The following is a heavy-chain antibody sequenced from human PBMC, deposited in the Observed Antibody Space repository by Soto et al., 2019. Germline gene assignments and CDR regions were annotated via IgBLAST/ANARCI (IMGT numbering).Heavy chain of an antibody. D-gene: IGHD6-19*01. CDR3: ARRVVIAVAGTSGWFDP. CDR1: GGSIISGGYS. V-gene: IGHV4-30-2*01. CDR2: IYHSGST. J-gene: IGHJ5*02. Sequence: SETLSLTCAVSGGSIISGGYSWILIRQPPGKGLEWIGYIYHSGSTYYNPSLKSRVTISVDRSKNQFSLKLSSVTAADTAVYYCARRVVIAVAGTSGWFDPWGQGTLVTVSS.